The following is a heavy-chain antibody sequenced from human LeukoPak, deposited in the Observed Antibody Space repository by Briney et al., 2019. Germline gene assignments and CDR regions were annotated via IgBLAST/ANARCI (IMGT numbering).Heavy chain of an antibody. Sequence: SQTLSLTCAVSGGSISSGGYSWSWIRQPPGKGLEWIVYIYRSGSTYYNPSLKSRVTISVDRSKNQFSLKLSSVTAADTAVYYCSGGSSGYYWFDPWGQGTLVTVSS. V-gene: IGHV4-30-2*01. D-gene: IGHD3-22*01. CDR3: SGGSSGYYWFDP. CDR1: GGSISSGGYS. J-gene: IGHJ5*02. CDR2: IYRSGST.